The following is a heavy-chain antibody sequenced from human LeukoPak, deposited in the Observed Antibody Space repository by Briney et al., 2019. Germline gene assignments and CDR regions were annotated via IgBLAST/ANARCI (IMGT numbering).Heavy chain of an antibody. J-gene: IGHJ4*02. V-gene: IGHV3-23*01. D-gene: IGHD6-13*01. CDR1: GFTFSSYA. CDR2: ISGSGGST. Sequence: GGSLRLSCAASGFTFSSYAMSWDRQAPGKGLEWVSAISGSGGSTYYADSVKGRFTISRDNSKNTLYLQMNSLRAEDTAVYYCAKDLLYSRDGGYWGQGTLVTVSS. CDR3: AKDLLYSRDGGY.